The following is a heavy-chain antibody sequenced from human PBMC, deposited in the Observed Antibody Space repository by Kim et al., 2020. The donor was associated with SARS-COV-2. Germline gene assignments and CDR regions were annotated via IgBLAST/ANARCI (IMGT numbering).Heavy chain of an antibody. D-gene: IGHD3-10*01. CDR2: IGTAGDT. J-gene: IGHJ6*02. Sequence: GGSLRLSCAASGFTFSSYDMHWVRQATGKGLEWVSAIGTAGDTYYQGSVKGRFTISRKNAKNSLYLQMNSLRAGDTAVYYCARVYYGSGFSYGMDVWGQGTRVTVFS. V-gene: IGHV3-13*01. CDR3: ARVYYGSGFSYGMDV. CDR1: GFTFSSYD.